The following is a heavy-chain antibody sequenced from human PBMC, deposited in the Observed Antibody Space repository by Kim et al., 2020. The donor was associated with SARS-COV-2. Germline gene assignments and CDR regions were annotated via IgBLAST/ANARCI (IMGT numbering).Heavy chain of an antibody. J-gene: IGHJ4*02. Sequence: GGSLRLSCAASGFTFSSYAMSWVRQAPGKGLEWVSTISASGGDTYHADSVKGRVTVSRDNSKNTLFLQMNSLRAEDTAVYYCAKDRQRGDLYYYASGSYYFSGFDCWGQGTLVTVSS. CDR3: AKDRQRGDLYYYASGSYYFSGFDC. CDR1: GFTFSSYA. CDR2: ISASGGDT. D-gene: IGHD3-10*01. V-gene: IGHV3-23*01.